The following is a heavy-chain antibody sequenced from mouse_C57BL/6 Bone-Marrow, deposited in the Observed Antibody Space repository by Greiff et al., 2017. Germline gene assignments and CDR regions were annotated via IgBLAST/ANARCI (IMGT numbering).Heavy chain of an antibody. D-gene: IGHD2-5*01. Sequence: QVQLQQPGAELVKPGASVKMSCKASGYTFTSSWITWVKQRPGQGLEWIGDIYPGSGSTNYNEKFKSKATLTVDTSSSTAYMQLSSLTSEDAAVYYCARPYYSNDWYFDVGGTGTTVTVT. V-gene: IGHV1-55*01. J-gene: IGHJ1*03. CDR1: GYTFTSSW. CDR2: IYPGSGST. CDR3: ARPYYSNDWYFDV.